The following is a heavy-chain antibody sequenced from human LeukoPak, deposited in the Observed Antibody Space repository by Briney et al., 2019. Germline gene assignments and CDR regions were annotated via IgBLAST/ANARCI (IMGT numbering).Heavy chain of an antibody. J-gene: IGHJ4*02. CDR1: GGSISTYY. CDR3: ARETPYYYDSSGNFDY. V-gene: IGHV4-59*12. CDR2: IYYSGST. Sequence: SETLSLTCTVSGGSISTYYWSWIRQPPGKGLEWIGYIYYSGSTNYNPSLKSRVTISVDTSKNQFSLKLSSVTAADTAVYYCARETPYYYDSSGNFDYWGQGTLVTVSS. D-gene: IGHD3-22*01.